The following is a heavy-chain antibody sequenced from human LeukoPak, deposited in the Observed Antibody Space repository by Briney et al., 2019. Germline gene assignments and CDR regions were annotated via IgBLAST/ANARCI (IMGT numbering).Heavy chain of an antibody. Sequence: GGSLRLSCAASGFTFSDYFMNWVRQAPGKGLEWVSSMSRSSNYIYYADSVKGRFTISRDNAKNSLYLQMNSLRAEDTAVYYCARDKDSGGSTGSIFDYWGQGTLVTVSS. V-gene: IGHV3-21*01. D-gene: IGHD3-10*01. CDR1: GFTFSDYF. J-gene: IGHJ4*02. CDR3: ARDKDSGGSTGSIFDY. CDR2: MSRSSNYI.